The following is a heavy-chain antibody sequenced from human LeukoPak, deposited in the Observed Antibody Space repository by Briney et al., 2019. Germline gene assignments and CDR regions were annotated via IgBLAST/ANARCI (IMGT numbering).Heavy chain of an antibody. D-gene: IGHD4/OR15-4a*01. J-gene: IGHJ4*02. CDR3: ARASNYPFITGVDY. CDR2: TYYSGST. V-gene: IGHV4-59*01. Sequence: SETLSLTCTVSGGSISSYYWSWIRQPPGKGLEWIGYTYYSGSTNYNPSLKSRVTISVDTSKNQFSLKLSSVTAADTAVYYCARASNYPFITGVDYWGQGTLVTVSS. CDR1: GGSISSYY.